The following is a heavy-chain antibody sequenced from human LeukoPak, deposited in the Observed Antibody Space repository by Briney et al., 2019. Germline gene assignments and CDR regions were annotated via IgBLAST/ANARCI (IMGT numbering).Heavy chain of an antibody. V-gene: IGHV3-48*01. CDR1: ALTFSDYS. CDR3: ARRVYNSGWYIDY. CDR2: ITNSGTTI. Sequence: GGSLRLSCAASALTFSDYSMSWIRQAPGKGLEWVSYITNSGTTIYYADSVKGRFTISRDNAKNSLYLQMNSLRAEDTAVYYCARRVYNSGWYIDYWGQGTLVTVSS. J-gene: IGHJ4*02. D-gene: IGHD6-19*01.